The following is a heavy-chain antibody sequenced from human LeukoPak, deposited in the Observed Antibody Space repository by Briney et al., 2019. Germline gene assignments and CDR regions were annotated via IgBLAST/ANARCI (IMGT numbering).Heavy chain of an antibody. CDR2: TYYRSKWFY. J-gene: IGHJ3*01. CDR1: GGSVSSNSAA. Sequence: SQTLSLTCAISGGSVSSNSAAWDWIRQSPSRGLEWLGSTYYRSKWFYDYAVSVKSRITINPDTSKNQFSLLLNSVTPEDTAVYYCTRDSGLGNDAFDVWGQGTMVTVSS. D-gene: IGHD3-10*01. CDR3: TRDSGLGNDAFDV. V-gene: IGHV6-1*01.